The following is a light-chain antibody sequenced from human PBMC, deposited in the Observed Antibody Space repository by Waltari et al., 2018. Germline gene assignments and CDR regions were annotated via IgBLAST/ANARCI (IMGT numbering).Light chain of an antibody. Sequence: QTVVTQEPSVSVSPGGTVTLTCGLNSGSVSRSRYPAWYGQTPGQPPRWLIYNTDTRAFVIPPRFCGSILENKAALTVAQAQSDDECDYFCLFYLGGGIWVFGGGTKLTV. CDR3: LFYLGGGIWV. CDR2: NTD. CDR1: SGSVSRSRY. V-gene: IGLV8-61*01. J-gene: IGLJ3*02.